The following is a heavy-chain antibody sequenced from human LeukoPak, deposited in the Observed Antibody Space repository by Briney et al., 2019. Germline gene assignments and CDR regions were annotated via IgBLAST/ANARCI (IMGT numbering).Heavy chain of an antibody. Sequence: GGSLRLSCAASGFTFSNFWMTWFRQAPGKGLEWVANIKQDGGQKYYVDSVKGRFTISRENAKNSLYMQVNSLRAEDTAVYYCTAATPDYWGQGTLVTVSS. CDR2: IKQDGGQK. D-gene: IGHD6-13*01. J-gene: IGHJ4*02. V-gene: IGHV3-7*02. CDR3: TAATPDY. CDR1: GFTFSNFW.